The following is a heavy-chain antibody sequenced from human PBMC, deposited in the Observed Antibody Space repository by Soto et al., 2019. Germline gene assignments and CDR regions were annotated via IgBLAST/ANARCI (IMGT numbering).Heavy chain of an antibody. D-gene: IGHD1-1*01. CDR2: MNPYSGNA. J-gene: IGHJ4*02. CDR3: ARRKERSGPHYFDS. V-gene: IGHV1-8*01. CDR1: GYTFITND. Sequence: ASVKVSCKASGYTFITNDINWVRQDPGQGLEWMGWMNPYSGNAGYAQKFQGRVTMTRNNSISTAYMELTSLKSNDTAVYFCARRKERSGPHYFDSWGQGTLVTVSS.